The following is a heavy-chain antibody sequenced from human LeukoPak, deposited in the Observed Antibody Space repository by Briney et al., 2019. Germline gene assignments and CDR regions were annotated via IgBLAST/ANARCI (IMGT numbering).Heavy chain of an antibody. CDR2: ISPTGAGT. J-gene: IGHJ3*02. D-gene: IGHD2-2*02. V-gene: IGHV3-23*01. Sequence: GGSLRLSCAASGFAFNGYAMSWVRQAPGKGVEWVSAISPTGAGTYYADSVKGLFTISRDNSKNTLYLQMNSLRAEDTAVYYCAKYTERAFDIWGRGTMVTVSS. CDR3: AKYTERAFDI. CDR1: GFAFNGYA.